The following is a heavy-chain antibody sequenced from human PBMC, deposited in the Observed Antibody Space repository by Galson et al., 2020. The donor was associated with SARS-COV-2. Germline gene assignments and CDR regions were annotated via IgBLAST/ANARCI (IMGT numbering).Heavy chain of an antibody. D-gene: IGHD6-6*01. J-gene: IGHJ4*02. CDR1: GGSISGYF. V-gene: IGHV4-59*01. CDR3: ARGGVGQCPKQFFLDS. CDR2: VYHKDST. Sequence: ASETLSLTCTASGGSISGYFWTWVRQPPGKGLEWIGYVYHKDSTSYNPSLKSRVNLSLDASNNKFSLQLTSVTAADTAVYFCARGGVGQCPKQFFLDSWGQGTLVNVSS.